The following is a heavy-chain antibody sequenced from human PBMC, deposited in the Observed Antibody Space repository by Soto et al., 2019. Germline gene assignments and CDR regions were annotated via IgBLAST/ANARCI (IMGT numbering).Heavy chain of an antibody. V-gene: IGHV4-59*01. D-gene: IGHD1-26*01. Sequence: QVQLQESGPGLVKPSETLSLTCTVSGGSISSYCWSWVRQPPGEGLEWIANICNSGGTNYNPSLKSRVVISVDRHRTQFPLKLSSVTAADAAVYYCARGVGRYGSNLDSWGQGTLVTVSS. J-gene: IGHJ4*02. CDR2: ICNSGGT. CDR3: ARGVGRYGSNLDS. CDR1: GGSISSYC.